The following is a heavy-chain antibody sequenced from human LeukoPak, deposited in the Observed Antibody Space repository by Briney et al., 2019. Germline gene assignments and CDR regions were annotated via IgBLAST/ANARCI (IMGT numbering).Heavy chain of an antibody. CDR1: GFTFSSYG. V-gene: IGHV3-7*01. CDR2: IKHDGSET. J-gene: IGHJ4*02. CDR3: ARDSGPGSALHLWFGNVPYYFDY. D-gene: IGHD3-10*01. Sequence: PGGSLRLSCAASGFTFSSYGMHWVRQAPGKGLEWVANIKHDGSETNYVDSVKGRFTISRDNAANTLFLQMNSLRADDTAVYYCARDSGPGSALHLWFGNVPYYFDYWGQGSLVTVSS.